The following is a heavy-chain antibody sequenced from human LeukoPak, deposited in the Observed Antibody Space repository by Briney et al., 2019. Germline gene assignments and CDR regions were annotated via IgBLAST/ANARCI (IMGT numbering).Heavy chain of an antibody. CDR2: INPSGGST. CDR1: GCTFTSYY. D-gene: IGHD5-24*01. V-gene: IGHV1-46*01. J-gene: IGHJ4*02. Sequence: ASVKVSCKASGCTFTSYYMHWVRQAPGQGLEWMGIINPSGGSTSYAQKFQGRVTMTRDTSTSTVYMELSSLRSEDTAVYYCARGGVRSRDGYNYDFDYWGQGTLVTVSS. CDR3: ARGGVRSRDGYNYDFDY.